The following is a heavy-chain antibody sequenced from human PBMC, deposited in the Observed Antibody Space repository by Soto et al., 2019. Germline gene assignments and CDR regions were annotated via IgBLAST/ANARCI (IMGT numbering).Heavy chain of an antibody. D-gene: IGHD2-2*01. CDR3: ARAMGYCSSTSCYNY. CDR2: INHSGST. V-gene: IGHV4-34*01. J-gene: IGHJ4*02. Sequence: AVPLSLTCGVYGGSFRGYYWRWIRETPGKGLEWSGEINHSGSTNYNPSLKSRVTISVDTSKNQSSLPLSSVPAADTAVYYCARAMGYCSSTSCYNYWGQGTLVTVSP. CDR1: GGSFRGYY.